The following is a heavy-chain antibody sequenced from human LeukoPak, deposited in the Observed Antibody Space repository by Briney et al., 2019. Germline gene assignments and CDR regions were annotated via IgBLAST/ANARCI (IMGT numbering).Heavy chain of an antibody. CDR1: GFTFNNYA. V-gene: IGHV3-23*01. J-gene: IGHJ4*02. CDR3: AKDKFSYPVAGTFDY. Sequence: PGGSLRLSCAASGFTFNNYAMSWVRQAPGKGLEWVSTISHSGGRTYYADSLEGRFAISRDNSKNTLFLQMHSLRAEDTAVYYCAKDKFSYPVAGTFDYWGQGTLVTVSS. CDR2: ISHSGGRT. D-gene: IGHD6-19*01.